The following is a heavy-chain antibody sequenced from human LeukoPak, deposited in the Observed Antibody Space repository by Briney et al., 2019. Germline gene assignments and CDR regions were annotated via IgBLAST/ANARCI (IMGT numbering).Heavy chain of an antibody. CDR3: AKSGSGWYQGGSDFDY. CDR1: GFTFSSYG. Sequence: SGGSLRLSCAASGFTFSSYGMHWVRQAPGKGLEWVAFIRYDGSNKYYADSVKGRFTISRDNSKNTLYLQMNSLRAEDTAVYYCAKSGSGWYQGGSDFDYWGQGTLVTVPS. D-gene: IGHD6-19*01. CDR2: IRYDGSNK. V-gene: IGHV3-30*02. J-gene: IGHJ4*02.